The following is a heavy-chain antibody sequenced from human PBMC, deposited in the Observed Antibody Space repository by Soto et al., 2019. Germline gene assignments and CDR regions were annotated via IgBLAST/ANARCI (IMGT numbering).Heavy chain of an antibody. CDR3: AKGPAWRGEGPPLGYGMDV. J-gene: IGHJ6*02. Sequence: QVQLVESGGGVVQPGRSLRLSCAASGFTFSSSGMHWVRQAPGKGLEWVAVISYDGSNKYYGDSVKGRFTISRDNSKNTRDLQMNSLRAEDTAVYYCAKGPAWRGEGPPLGYGMDVWGQGTTVTVSS. CDR1: GFTFSSSG. V-gene: IGHV3-30*18. CDR2: ISYDGSNK. D-gene: IGHD3-10*01.